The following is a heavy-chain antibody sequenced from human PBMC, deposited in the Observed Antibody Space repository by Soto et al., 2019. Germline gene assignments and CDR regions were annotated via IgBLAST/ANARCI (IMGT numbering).Heavy chain of an antibody. V-gene: IGHV4-31*03. D-gene: IGHD2-2*01. CDR1: GGSIGSGGYY. CDR3: ARADCSSTSCYGGGNYFDY. Sequence: QVQLQESGPGLVKPSQTLSLTCTVSGGSIGSGGYYWSWIRQHPGKGLEWIGYIYYSGSTYYNPSHKRRRTISVDTSKNQFSLKRSSVTAADTAVYYCARADCSSTSCYGGGNYFDYWGQGTLVTVSS. CDR2: IYYSGST. J-gene: IGHJ4*02.